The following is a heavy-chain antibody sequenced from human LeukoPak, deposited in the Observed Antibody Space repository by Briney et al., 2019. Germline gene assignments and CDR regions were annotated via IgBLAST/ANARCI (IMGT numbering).Heavy chain of an antibody. CDR2: IKQDGSEK. J-gene: IGHJ4*02. D-gene: IGHD6-6*01. CDR1: GFTFSSYW. CDR3: AGDSAYYSTSSFVDY. V-gene: IGHV3-7*01. Sequence: PGGSLRLSCAASGFTFSSYWMTWVRQAPGKGLEWVANIKQDGSEKYYVDSVKGRFIISRDNAKNSLYLQMNSLRAEDTAVYYCAGDSAYYSTSSFVDYWGQGTLVTVSS.